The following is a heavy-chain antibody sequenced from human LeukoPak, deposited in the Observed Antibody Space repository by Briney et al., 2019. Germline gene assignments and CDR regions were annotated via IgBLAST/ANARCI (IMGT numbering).Heavy chain of an antibody. Sequence: AASVKVSCKASGGTFSSYAISWVRQAPGQGLEWMGGIIPNFGTANYAQKFQGRVTITTDESTSTAYMELSSLRSEDTAVYYCASEGAGTAYYYYYMDVWGKGTTVTVSS. J-gene: IGHJ6*03. CDR2: IIPNFGTA. D-gene: IGHD1-7*01. CDR1: GGTFSSYA. V-gene: IGHV1-69*05. CDR3: ASEGAGTAYYYYYMDV.